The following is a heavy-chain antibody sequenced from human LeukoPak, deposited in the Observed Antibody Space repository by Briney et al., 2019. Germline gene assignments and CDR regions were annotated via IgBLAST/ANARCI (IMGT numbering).Heavy chain of an antibody. CDR1: GFTFSSYG. CDR3: ARDRYYDSSGYSTYFVY. CDR2: ISAGGGTT. V-gene: IGHV3-23*01. D-gene: IGHD3-22*01. Sequence: GGSLRLSCAASGFTFSSYGMSWVRQAPGKGLEWVSVISAGGGTTYYADSVRGRFTISRDNSKNTLYLQMNSLRAEDTAVYYCARDRYYDSSGYSTYFVYWGQGTLVTVSS. J-gene: IGHJ4*02.